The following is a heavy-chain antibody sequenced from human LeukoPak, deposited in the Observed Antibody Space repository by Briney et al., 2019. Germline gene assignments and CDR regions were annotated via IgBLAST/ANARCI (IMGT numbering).Heavy chain of an antibody. CDR3: ARSEVGATTGGLD. Sequence: SVKVSYKASGGTFSSYAISWVRQAPGQGLEWMGGIIPIFGTANYAQKFQGRVTITTDESTSTAYMEPSSLRSEDTAVYYCARSEVGATTGGLDWGQGTLVTVSS. CDR2: IIPIFGTA. CDR1: GGTFSSYA. J-gene: IGHJ4*02. D-gene: IGHD1-26*01. V-gene: IGHV1-69*05.